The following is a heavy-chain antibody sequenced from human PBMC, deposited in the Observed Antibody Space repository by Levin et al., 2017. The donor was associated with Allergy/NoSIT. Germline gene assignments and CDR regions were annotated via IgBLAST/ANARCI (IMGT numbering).Heavy chain of an antibody. J-gene: IGHJ2*01. CDR3: ARGSSGDSGWYGFSL. V-gene: IGHV3-13*01. Sequence: HTGGSLRLSCAASGFTFSSYDMHWVRQATGKGLEWVSAIGTAGDTYYPGSVKGRFTISRENAKNSLYLQMNSLRAGDTAVYYCARGSSGDSGWYGFSLWGRGTLVTVSS. CDR1: GFTFSSYD. CDR2: IGTAGDT. D-gene: IGHD6-19*01.